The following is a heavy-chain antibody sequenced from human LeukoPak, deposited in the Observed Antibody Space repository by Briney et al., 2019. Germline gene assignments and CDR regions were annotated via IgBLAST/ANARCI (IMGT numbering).Heavy chain of an antibody. D-gene: IGHD3-9*01. Sequence: VSVKVSCKASGYTFTSYDINWVRQATGQGLEWMGWMNPNSGNTGYAQKFQGRVTMTRNTSISTAYMELSSLRSEDTAVYYCARAILTGYYDFDYWGQGTLVTVSS. CDR2: MNPNSGNT. CDR3: ARAILTGYYDFDY. V-gene: IGHV1-8*01. J-gene: IGHJ4*02. CDR1: GYTFTSYD.